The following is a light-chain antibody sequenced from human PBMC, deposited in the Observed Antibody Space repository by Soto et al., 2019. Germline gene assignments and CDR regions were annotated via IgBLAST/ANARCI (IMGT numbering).Light chain of an antibody. CDR2: GYN. CDR1: SSNIGARYD. Sequence: QSVLTQPPSVSGAPGQRVTISCTGSSSNIGARYDVHWYQQLPGTAPKLLIYGYNNRPSGVPDRFSGSKSGTSASLAITGLQAEDEAVYYCSSYRGSSTLLFGGGTKLTVL. J-gene: IGLJ2*01. CDR3: SSYRGSSTLL. V-gene: IGLV1-40*01.